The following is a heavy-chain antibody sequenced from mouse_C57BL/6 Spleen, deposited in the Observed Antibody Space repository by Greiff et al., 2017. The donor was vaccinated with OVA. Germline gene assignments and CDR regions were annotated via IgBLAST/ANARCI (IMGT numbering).Heavy chain of an antibody. CDR1: GYTFTDYY. D-gene: IGHD2-4*01. J-gene: IGHJ2*01. CDR2: INPNNGGT. V-gene: IGHV1-26*01. CDR3: ARGNDYLFDY. Sequence: VQLQQSGPELVKPGASVKISCKASGYTFTDYYMNWVKQSHGKSLEWIGDINPNNGGTSYNQKFKGKATLTVDKSSSTAYMELRSLTSEDSAVYYCARGNDYLFDYWGQGTTLTVSS.